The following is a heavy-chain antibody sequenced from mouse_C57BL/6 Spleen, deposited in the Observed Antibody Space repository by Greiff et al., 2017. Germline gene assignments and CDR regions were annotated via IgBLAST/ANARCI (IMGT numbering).Heavy chain of an antibody. J-gene: IGHJ4*01. CDR3: ARSKGYFDYAKDY. V-gene: IGHV1-50*01. CDR2: IDPSDSDT. CDR1: GYTFTSYW. Sequence: QVQLQQPGAELVKPGASVKLSCKASGYTFTSYWMQWVKQRPGQGLEWIGEIDPSDSDTNYNQKFKGKATLTVAKSSSTAYMQLSSLTSEDSAVYYCARSKGYFDYAKDYWGQGTSVTVSS. D-gene: IGHD2-3*01.